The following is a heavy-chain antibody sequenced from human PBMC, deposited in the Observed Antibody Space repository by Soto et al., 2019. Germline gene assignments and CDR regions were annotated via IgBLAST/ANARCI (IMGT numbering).Heavy chain of an antibody. CDR3: ARRGYGSAGYYFHNNFDX. CDR2: IDTSDSYT. V-gene: IGHV5-10-1*01. Sequence: GEALKISWKGSGYSFTSYWISWVRQMPGKGLEWMGRIDTSDSYTNYRPSFKGHVSISADKSITTAYLQWTSLKASDSAMYDCARRGYGSAGYYFHNNFDXWGQVTLVTVSX. J-gene: IGHJ4*02. D-gene: IGHD3-10*01. CDR1: GYSFTSYW.